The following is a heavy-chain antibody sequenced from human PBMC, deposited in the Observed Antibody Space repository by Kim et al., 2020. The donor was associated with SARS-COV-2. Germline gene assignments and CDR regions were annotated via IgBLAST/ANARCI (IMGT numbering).Heavy chain of an antibody. J-gene: IGHJ4*02. V-gene: IGHV4-39*07. CDR1: GGSISSSGYY. CDR2: IYYSGST. CDR3: AREDVDTAMVDY. D-gene: IGHD5-18*01. Sequence: SETLSLTCTVSGGSISSSGYYWGWIRQPPGKGLEWIGSIYYSGSTYYNPSLKSRVTISVDTSKNQFSLKLSSVTAADTAVYYCAREDVDTAMVDYWGQGTLVTVSS.